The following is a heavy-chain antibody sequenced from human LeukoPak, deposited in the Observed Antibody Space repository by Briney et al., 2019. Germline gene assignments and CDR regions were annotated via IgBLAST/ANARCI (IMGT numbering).Heavy chain of an antibody. CDR3: ARDLPIVVVPAATDWFDP. CDR1: GGSISSYY. Sequence: SETLSLTCTVSGGSISSYYWSWIRQPPGKGLEWIGYIYYSGSTNYNPSLKSRVTISVDTSKNQFSLKLSSVTAADTAVYYCARDLPIVVVPAATDWFDPWGQGTLVTVSS. V-gene: IGHV4-59*01. D-gene: IGHD2-2*01. J-gene: IGHJ5*02. CDR2: IYYSGST.